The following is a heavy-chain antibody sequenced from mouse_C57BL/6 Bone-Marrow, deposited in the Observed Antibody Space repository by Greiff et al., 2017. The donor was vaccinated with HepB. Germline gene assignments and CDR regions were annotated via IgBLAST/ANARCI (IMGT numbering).Heavy chain of an antibody. D-gene: IGHD1-1*01. CDR3: ARNYYGSSWDLYAMDY. Sequence: QVQLQQSGPGLVQPSQSLSITCTVSGFSLTSYGVHWVRQSPGKGLEWLGVIWSGGSTDYNAAFISRLSISKDNSKSQVFFKMNSLQADDTARYYCARNYYGSSWDLYAMDYWGQGTSVTVSS. V-gene: IGHV2-2*01. CDR2: IWSGGST. CDR1: GFSLTSYG. J-gene: IGHJ4*01.